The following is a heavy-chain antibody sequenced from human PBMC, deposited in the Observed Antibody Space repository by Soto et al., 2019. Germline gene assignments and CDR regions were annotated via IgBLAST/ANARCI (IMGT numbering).Heavy chain of an antibody. J-gene: IGHJ3*02. D-gene: IGHD4-17*01. CDR2: IYSSRST. Sequence: SETLAPTCTVSRGSISSGGYAWSWIRQHPGKGLAWVGYIYSSRSTYDNPSVKSRVTISVDTSKKQFSLQLSSVTAADTAVYSCAGGAYGAYGIQAFDIWGQGTMVTVAS. CDR1: RGSISSGGYA. CDR3: AGGAYGAYGIQAFDI. V-gene: IGHV4-31*03.